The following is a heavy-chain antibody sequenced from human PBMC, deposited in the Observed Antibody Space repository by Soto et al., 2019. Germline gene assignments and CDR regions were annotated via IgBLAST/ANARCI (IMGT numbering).Heavy chain of an antibody. CDR3: ARDHGSGSFPSYLDF. J-gene: IGHJ4*02. V-gene: IGHV3-48*02. Sequence: PSETLSLTCAVSGCSLSSGGYSWSWVRQAPGKGLEWISYISSGSRTIYYADSVKGRCNISRDNAKNSLYLDMNSLRDEDTAVYYCARDHGSGSFPSYLDFWGPGTLVTVSS. CDR2: ISSGSRTI. CDR1: GCSLSSGGYS. D-gene: IGHD1-26*01.